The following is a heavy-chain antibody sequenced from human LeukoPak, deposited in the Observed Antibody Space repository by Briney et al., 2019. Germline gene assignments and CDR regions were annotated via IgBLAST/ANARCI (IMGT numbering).Heavy chain of an antibody. Sequence: SGTLSLTCAVSGGSISSSYYWSWIRQPPGKGLEWIGYIYYSGSTNYNPSLKSRVTISVDTSKNQFSLKLSSVTAADTAVYYCAREDSGSSSFDYWGQGTLVTVSS. CDR3: AREDSGSSSFDY. V-gene: IGHV4-61*01. D-gene: IGHD1-26*01. CDR2: IYYSGST. CDR1: GGSISSSYY. J-gene: IGHJ4*02.